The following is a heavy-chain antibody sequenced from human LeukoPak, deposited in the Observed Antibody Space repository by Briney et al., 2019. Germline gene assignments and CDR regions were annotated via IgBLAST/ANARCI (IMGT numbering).Heavy chain of an antibody. CDR3: ARRAGAYSHPYDY. CDR2: ISGSGGST. CDR1: GFTFSSYA. V-gene: IGHV3-23*01. Sequence: TGGSLRLSCAASGFTFSSYAMSWVRQAPGKGLGWVSAISGSGGSTYYSDSVKGRFTISRDNSKNTLYLQMNSLRAEDTAVYYCARRAGAYSHPYDYWGQGTLVTVSS. J-gene: IGHJ4*02. D-gene: IGHD4/OR15-4a*01.